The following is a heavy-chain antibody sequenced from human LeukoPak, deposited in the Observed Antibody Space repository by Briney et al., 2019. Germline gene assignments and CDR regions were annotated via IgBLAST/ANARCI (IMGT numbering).Heavy chain of an antibody. CDR3: ARDHEYSNYD. D-gene: IGHD4-11*01. V-gene: IGHV3-7*01. J-gene: IGHJ4*02. Sequence: PGGSLRLSCAASGLTFSSYWMSWVRQAPGKGLEWVANIKEDGSEKYYVDSVKGRFTISRDSAKNSLYLQMNSLRAEDTAVYYCARDHEYSNYDWGQGTLVTVSS. CDR1: GLTFSSYW. CDR2: IKEDGSEK.